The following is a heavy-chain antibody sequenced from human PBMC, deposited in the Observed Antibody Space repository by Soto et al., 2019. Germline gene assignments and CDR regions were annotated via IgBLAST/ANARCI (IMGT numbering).Heavy chain of an antibody. J-gene: IGHJ6*02. CDR2: ISAYNGNT. V-gene: IGHV1-18*01. CDR3: AREGSRPYYYYGMDV. Sequence: QVQLVQSGAEVKKPGASVKVSCKASGYTFTSYGFSSVRQAPGQGLEWMGWISAYNGNTNYAQKLQGTVTMTTDTSTSTAYMELRSLRSDDTAVYYCAREGSRPYYYYGMDVWGQGTTVTVSS. CDR1: GYTFTSYG. D-gene: IGHD1-26*01.